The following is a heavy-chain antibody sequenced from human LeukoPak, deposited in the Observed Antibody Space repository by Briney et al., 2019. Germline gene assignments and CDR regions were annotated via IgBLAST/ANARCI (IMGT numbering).Heavy chain of an antibody. D-gene: IGHD2-15*01. Sequence: SETLSLTCAVYGGSFSGYYWSWIRQPPGKGLEWIGEINHSGSTNYNPSLKSRVTISVDASKNQFSLKLSSVTAADTAVYYCARGPPLYCSGGSCYRANDYRGQGTLVTVSS. CDR1: GGSFSGYY. CDR3: ARGPPLYCSGGSCYRANDY. CDR2: INHSGST. V-gene: IGHV4-34*01. J-gene: IGHJ4*02.